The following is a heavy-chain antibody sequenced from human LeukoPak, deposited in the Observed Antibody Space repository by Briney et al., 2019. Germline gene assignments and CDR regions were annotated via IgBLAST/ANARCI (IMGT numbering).Heavy chain of an antibody. Sequence: SETLSLTCTVSGGSISSGGYYWSWIRQHPGKGLEWIGYIYYSGSTYYNPSLKSRVTISVDTSKNQFSLKLSSATAADTAVYYCARGVRQWLANFDYWGQGTLVTVSS. D-gene: IGHD6-19*01. J-gene: IGHJ4*02. CDR3: ARGVRQWLANFDY. V-gene: IGHV4-31*03. CDR2: IYYSGST. CDR1: GGSISSGGYY.